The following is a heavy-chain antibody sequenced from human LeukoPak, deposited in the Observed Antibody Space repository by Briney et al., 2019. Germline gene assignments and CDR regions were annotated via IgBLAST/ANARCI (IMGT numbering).Heavy chain of an antibody. V-gene: IGHV3-13*01. J-gene: IGHJ3*02. D-gene: IGHD7-27*01. CDR3: ARAGTGFDAFDI. CDR1: GDTFRRRD. CDR2: IGTAGDS. Sequence: PGGSLRLSCAACGDTFRRRDKHWARQPTGKGIEWVSAIGTAGDSYYPGSVKGRFTISRENAKNSLYLQMNSLRAGDTAVYYCARAGTGFDAFDIWGQGTMVTVSS.